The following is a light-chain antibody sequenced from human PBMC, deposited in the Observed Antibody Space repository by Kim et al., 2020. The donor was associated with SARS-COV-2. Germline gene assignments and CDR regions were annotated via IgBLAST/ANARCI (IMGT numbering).Light chain of an antibody. J-gene: IGKJ3*01. CDR2: WAS. CDR3: QQYYNSPFT. Sequence: DIVMTQSPDSLAVSLGERATIICKAGQSILYGSKKYLAWYQQKAGQPPKLLIYWASTRESGVPDRFSGSGSGTDFTLTISSLQAEDVAVYYCQQYYNSPFTFGPGTKVDIK. V-gene: IGKV4-1*01. CDR1: QSILYGSKKY.